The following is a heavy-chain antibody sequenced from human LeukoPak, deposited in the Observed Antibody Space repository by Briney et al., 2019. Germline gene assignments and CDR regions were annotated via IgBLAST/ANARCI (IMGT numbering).Heavy chain of an antibody. CDR2: ISSSSSTI. CDR3: ARGYGSGSYSFDY. CDR1: GFTFSSYS. J-gene: IGHJ4*02. V-gene: IGHV3-48*01. Sequence: GGSLRLXCAASGFTFSSYSMNWVRQAPGKGLEWVSYISSSSSTIYYADSVKGRFTISRDNAKNSLYLQMNSLRAEDTAVYYCARGYGSGSYSFDYWGQRTLVTVSS. D-gene: IGHD3-10*01.